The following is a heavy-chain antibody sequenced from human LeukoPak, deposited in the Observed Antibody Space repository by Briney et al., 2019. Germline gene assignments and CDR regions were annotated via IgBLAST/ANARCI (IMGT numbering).Heavy chain of an antibody. Sequence: GGSLRLSCAASGFTFSSYGMNWVRQAPGKGLEWVSSISSSSSYIYYADSVKGRFTISRDNAKNSLYLQMNSLRAEDTAVYYCARDVAGTKDYWGQGTLVTVSS. J-gene: IGHJ4*02. CDR1: GFTFSSYG. CDR3: ARDVAGTKDY. D-gene: IGHD6-19*01. CDR2: ISSSSSYI. V-gene: IGHV3-21*01.